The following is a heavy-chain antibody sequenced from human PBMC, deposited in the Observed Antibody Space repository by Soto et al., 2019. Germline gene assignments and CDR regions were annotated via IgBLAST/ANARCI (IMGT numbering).Heavy chain of an antibody. CDR3: AKDQRRGVRGVFTSYSGMDV. CDR2: ISYDGSNK. J-gene: IGHJ6*02. V-gene: IGHV3-30*18. D-gene: IGHD3-10*01. CDR1: GFTFSSYG. Sequence: QVQLVESGGGVVQPGRSLRLSCAASGFTFSSYGMHWVRQAPGKGLEWVAVISYDGSNKYYADSVKGRFTISRDNSKNTLYLQMNSLRAEDTAVYSCAKDQRRGVRGVFTSYSGMDVWGQGTAVTVSS.